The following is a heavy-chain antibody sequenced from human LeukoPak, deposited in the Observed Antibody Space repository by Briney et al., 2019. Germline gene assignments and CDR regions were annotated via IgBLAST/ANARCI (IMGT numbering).Heavy chain of an antibody. V-gene: IGHV5-51*01. D-gene: IGHD3-3*01. CDR3: ALRRGIFGVVTFDY. Sequence: NRGESLKISCKGSGYSFTSYWIGWVRQMPGKGLEWMGIIYPGDSDTRYSPSFQGQVTISADKSISTAYLQWSSLKASDTAMYYCALRRGIFGVVTFDYWGQGTLVSVSS. CDR2: IYPGDSDT. J-gene: IGHJ4*02. CDR1: GYSFTSYW.